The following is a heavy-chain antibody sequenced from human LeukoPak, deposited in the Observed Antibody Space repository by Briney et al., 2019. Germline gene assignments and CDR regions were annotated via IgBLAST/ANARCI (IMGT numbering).Heavy chain of an antibody. CDR3: ARESYYDSNY. J-gene: IGHJ4*02. D-gene: IGHD3-22*01. Sequence: GASGKVSCNASGSTFTSYGISWVRQAPGQGLGWMGWISAYNSNTNYAQKVQGRVTITTDTSTSTAYMELRSLRSDDTAVYYCARESYYDSNYWGQGTLVTVS. V-gene: IGHV1-18*01. CDR1: GSTFTSYG. CDR2: ISAYNSNT.